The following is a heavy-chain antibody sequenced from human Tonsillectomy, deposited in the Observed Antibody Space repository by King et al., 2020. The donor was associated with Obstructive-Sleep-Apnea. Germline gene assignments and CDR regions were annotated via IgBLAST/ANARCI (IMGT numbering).Heavy chain of an antibody. CDR2: MYHSGST. J-gene: IGHJ4*02. V-gene: IGHV4-38-2*02. D-gene: IGHD3-22*01. Sequence: QLQESGPGLVKPSETLSLTCTVSGYSISSGYYWGWIRPPPGKGLEWIGSMYHSGSTYYNPSLKSRVTISVDTSKNQFSLKLSSVTAADTAVYYCARFPYDSSGYYPDYWGQGTLVTVSS. CDR1: GYSISSGYY. CDR3: ARFPYDSSGYYPDY.